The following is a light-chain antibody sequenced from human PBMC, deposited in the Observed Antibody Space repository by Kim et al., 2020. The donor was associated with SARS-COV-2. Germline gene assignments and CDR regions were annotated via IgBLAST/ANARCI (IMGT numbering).Light chain of an antibody. CDR3: NSRDSSGNLWV. V-gene: IGLV3-19*01. CDR2: GKN. J-gene: IGLJ2*01. Sequence: ALGQTVRITCQGDSLRSYYASWYQQKPGQAPVFVIYGKNNRTSGIPDRFSGSSSGNTASLTITGAQAEDEADYYCNSRDSSGNLWVFGGGTKLTVL. CDR1: SLRSYY.